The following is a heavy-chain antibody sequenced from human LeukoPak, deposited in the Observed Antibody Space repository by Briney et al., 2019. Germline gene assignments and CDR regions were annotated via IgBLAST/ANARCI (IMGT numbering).Heavy chain of an antibody. CDR2: ISYDGSNK. CDR3: AKGSVEQQLVFYFDY. D-gene: IGHD6-13*01. CDR1: GFTFSSYG. Sequence: SLRLSCAASGFTFSSYGMHWVRQAPGKGLEWVAVISYDGSNKYYADSVKGRFTISRDNSKNTLYPQMNSLRAEDTAVYYCAKGSVEQQLVFYFDYWGQGTLVTVSS. J-gene: IGHJ4*02. V-gene: IGHV3-30*18.